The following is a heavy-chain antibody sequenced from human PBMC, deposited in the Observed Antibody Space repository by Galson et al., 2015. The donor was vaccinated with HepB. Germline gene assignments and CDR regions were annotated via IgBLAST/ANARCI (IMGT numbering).Heavy chain of an antibody. Sequence: SLRLSCAASGFTFSSYGMHWVRQAPGKGLEWVAFIRYDGSNKYYADSVRGRFTISRDNSKNTLYLQMNSLRAEDTAVYYCAKDRYGDDILTGYSAPNWFDPWGQGTLVTVSS. J-gene: IGHJ5*02. CDR2: IRYDGSNK. V-gene: IGHV3-30*02. CDR3: AKDRYGDDILTGYSAPNWFDP. D-gene: IGHD3-9*01. CDR1: GFTFSSYG.